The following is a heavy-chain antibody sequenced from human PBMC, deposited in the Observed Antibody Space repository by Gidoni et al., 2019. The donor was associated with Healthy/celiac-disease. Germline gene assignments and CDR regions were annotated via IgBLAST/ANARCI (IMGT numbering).Heavy chain of an antibody. CDR2: IYHSGST. Sequence: VQLQESGPGLVKLSETLSLTCTVSGYSISSGYYWGWIRQPPGKGLEWIGSIYHSGSTYYNPSLKSRVTISVDTSKNQFSLKLSSVTAADTAVYYCARGRDSSGYPPRGDAFDIWGQGTMVTVSS. D-gene: IGHD3-22*01. J-gene: IGHJ3*02. CDR1: GYSISSGYY. V-gene: IGHV4-38-2*02. CDR3: ARGRDSSGYPPRGDAFDI.